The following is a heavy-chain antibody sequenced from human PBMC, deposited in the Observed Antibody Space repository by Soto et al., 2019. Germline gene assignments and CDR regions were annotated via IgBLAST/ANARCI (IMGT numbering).Heavy chain of an antibody. V-gene: IGHV2-70*17. CDR2: IDWDDAK. D-gene: IGHD3-3*01. CDR1: GFSLSTSRLS. J-gene: IGHJ4*02. CDR3: ARMIFGRSGEYYFDC. Sequence: SGPTLVNPTQTLTLTCTFSGFSLSTSRLSVTWIRQPPGKALEWLARIDWDDAKFFNTSLKTRLTVSKDTSKNQVVLTMTHMDPVDTATYYCARMIFGRSGEYYFDCWGQGILVTVSS.